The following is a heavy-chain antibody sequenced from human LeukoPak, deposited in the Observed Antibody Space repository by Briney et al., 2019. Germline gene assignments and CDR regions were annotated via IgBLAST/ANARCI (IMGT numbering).Heavy chain of an antibody. CDR1: GGTFSSYA. CDR3: ARRSWFGSGSEYYFDY. Sequence: SVKVSCNASGGTFSSYAISWVRQAPGQGLEWMGRIIPIFGTANYAQKSQGRVTITTDESTSTAYMELSSLRSEDTAVYYCARRSWFGSGSEYYFDYWGQGTLVTVSS. CDR2: IIPIFGTA. J-gene: IGHJ4*02. V-gene: IGHV1-69*05. D-gene: IGHD3-10*01.